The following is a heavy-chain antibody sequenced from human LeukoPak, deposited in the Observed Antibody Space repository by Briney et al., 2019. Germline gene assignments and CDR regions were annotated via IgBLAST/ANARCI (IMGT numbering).Heavy chain of an antibody. CDR3: AKESQGQLGFDY. J-gene: IGHJ4*02. V-gene: IGHV3-30*02. Sequence: QAGGSLRLSCAASGFTFSNYGMHWVRQAPGKGLEWVAVIWSNGINRYYADSVKGRFTFSRDNSKNTLYLQMNSLRAEDTAVYYCAKESQGQLGFDYWGQGTLVTVSS. CDR2: IWSNGINR. D-gene: IGHD3-10*01. CDR1: GFTFSNYG.